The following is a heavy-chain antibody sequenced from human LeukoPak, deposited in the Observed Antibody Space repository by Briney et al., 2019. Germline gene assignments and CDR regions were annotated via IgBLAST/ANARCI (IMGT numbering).Heavy chain of an antibody. D-gene: IGHD3-10*01. V-gene: IGHV1-69-2*01. CDR3: AKLDYYGSYYFDY. Sequence: ATVKISCKASGYTFTDYYMHWVQQAPGKGLEWMGRVDPEDGETIYAEKFQGRVTITADTSTDTAYMELSSLRSEDTAVYYCAKLDYYGSYYFDYWGQGTLVTVSS. J-gene: IGHJ4*02. CDR2: VDPEDGET. CDR1: GYTFTDYY.